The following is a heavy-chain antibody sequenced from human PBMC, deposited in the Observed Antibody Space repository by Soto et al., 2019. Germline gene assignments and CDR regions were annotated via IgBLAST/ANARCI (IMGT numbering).Heavy chain of an antibody. J-gene: IGHJ5*02. Sequence: EVQLVESGGGLVQPGRSLRLSCAASGFTFDDYAMHWVRQAPGKGLEWVSGISWNSGSIGYADSVKGRFTISRDNAKNSLYLQMNSLRAEDTALYYCAKDMAVRGVSVGHSSWFDPWGQGTLVTVSS. CDR3: AKDMAVRGVSVGHSSWFDP. CDR2: ISWNSGSI. V-gene: IGHV3-9*01. D-gene: IGHD3-10*01. CDR1: GFTFDDYA.